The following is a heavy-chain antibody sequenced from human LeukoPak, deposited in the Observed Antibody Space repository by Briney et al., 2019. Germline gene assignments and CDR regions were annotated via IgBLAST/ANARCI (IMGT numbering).Heavy chain of an antibody. J-gene: IGHJ4*02. CDR2: INHSGST. CDR3: ARANSYYDSSGYYFDY. Sequence: PSETLSLTCAVYGGSFSGYYWSWIRQPPGKGLEWIGEINHSGSTNYSPSLKSRVTISVDTSKNQFSLKLSSVTAADTAVYYCARANSYYDSSGYYFDYWGQGTLVTVSS. CDR1: GGSFSGYY. D-gene: IGHD3-22*01. V-gene: IGHV4-34*01.